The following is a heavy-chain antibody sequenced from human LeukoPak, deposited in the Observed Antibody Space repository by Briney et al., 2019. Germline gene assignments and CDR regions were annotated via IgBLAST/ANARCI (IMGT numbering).Heavy chain of an antibody. CDR2: IRYDGSNK. J-gene: IGHJ4*02. V-gene: IGHV3-30*02. CDR3: AKDLTTVTTQGDY. D-gene: IGHD4-17*01. Sequence: GGSLRLSCAASGFTCSSYGRHWVRQAPGKGLEWVAFIRYDGSNKYYADSVKGRFTISRDNSKNTLYLQMNSLRAEDTAVYYCAKDLTTVTTQGDYWGQGTLVTVSS. CDR1: GFTCSSYG.